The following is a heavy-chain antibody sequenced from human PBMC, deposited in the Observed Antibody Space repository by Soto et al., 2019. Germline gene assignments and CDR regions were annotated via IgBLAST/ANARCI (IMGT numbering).Heavy chain of an antibody. J-gene: IGHJ4*01. V-gene: IGHV3-21*01. D-gene: IGHD6-13*01. Sequence: EVQLVESGGGLVKPGGSLRLSCAASGFTFSSYSMNWVRQAPGKGLEWVSSISSSSSYIYYADSVKGRFTISRDNAKNPLYLPMNSLRAEDTPVYYCARAAGRDDYCVQGTLVTVSS. CDR3: ARAAGRDDY. CDR1: GFTFSSYS. CDR2: ISSSSSYI.